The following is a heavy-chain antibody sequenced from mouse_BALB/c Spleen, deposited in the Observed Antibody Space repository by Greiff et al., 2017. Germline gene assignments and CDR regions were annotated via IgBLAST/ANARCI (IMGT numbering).Heavy chain of an antibody. CDR1: GYSITSDYA. CDR2: ISYSGST. CDR3: ALYYYGSSYHFDY. J-gene: IGHJ2*01. V-gene: IGHV3-2*02. D-gene: IGHD1-1*01. Sequence: EVQLQESGPGLVKPSQSLSLTCTVTGYSITSDYAWNWIRQFPGNKLEWRGYISYSGSTSYNPSLKSRISITRDTSKNQFFLQLNSVTTEDTATYYCALYYYGSSYHFDYWGQGTTRTVSS.